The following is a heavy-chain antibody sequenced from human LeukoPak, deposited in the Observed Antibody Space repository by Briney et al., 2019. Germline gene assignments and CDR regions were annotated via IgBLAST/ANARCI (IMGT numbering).Heavy chain of an antibody. J-gene: IGHJ5*02. CDR3: ARLGLEVGGPNWFDP. CDR2: IKRDGSQK. Sequence: SGGSLRLSCAAPGFSFSSNCMGWVRQAPGKGLEWVAHIKRDGSQKYYLDSVKGRFTISRDNAKNSLYLQMNSLRVEDTAVYYCARLGLEVGGPNWFDPWGQGTLLTVSS. V-gene: IGHV3-7*01. D-gene: IGHD1-1*01. CDR1: GFSFSSNC.